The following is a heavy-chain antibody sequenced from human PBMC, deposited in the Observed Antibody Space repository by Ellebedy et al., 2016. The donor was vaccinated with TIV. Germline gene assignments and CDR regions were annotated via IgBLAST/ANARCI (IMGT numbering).Heavy chain of an antibody. Sequence: PGGSLRLSCVASGFGFSDYYMSWIRQTPGKGLEWISYISTGGSYPNYADSVKGRFTISRDDARSSLYLQMNSLTAEDTALYYCARELGAGGATMTVGYWGQGTLVTVSS. CDR3: ARELGAGGATMTVGY. CDR1: GFGFSDYY. V-gene: IGHV3-11*06. J-gene: IGHJ4*02. D-gene: IGHD1-26*01. CDR2: ISTGGSYP.